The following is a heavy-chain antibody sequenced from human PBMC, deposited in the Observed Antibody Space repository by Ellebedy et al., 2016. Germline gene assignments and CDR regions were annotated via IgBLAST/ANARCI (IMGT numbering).Heavy chain of an antibody. Sequence: SETLSLTXAVYGGSFSGYYWSWIRQPPGKGLEWIGEINHSGSTNYNPSLKSRVTISVDTSKNQFSLKLSSVTAADTAVYYCARGGPARQVVPAAKTRPFDYWGQGTLVTVSS. CDR2: INHSGST. V-gene: IGHV4-34*01. CDR3: ARGGPARQVVPAAKTRPFDY. D-gene: IGHD2-2*01. CDR1: GGSFSGYY. J-gene: IGHJ4*02.